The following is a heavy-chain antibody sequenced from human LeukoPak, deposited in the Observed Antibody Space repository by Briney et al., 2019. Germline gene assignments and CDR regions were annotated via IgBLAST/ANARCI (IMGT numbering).Heavy chain of an antibody. CDR1: GYSISSGYY. CDR3: ARVRGYYGSGTYRPFDY. CDR2: VYQSGST. Sequence: PSETLSLTCTVSGYSISSGYYWGWIRQPPRKGLEWIGSVYQSGSTHYNPSLKSRVTISVDTSKNQFSLKLSSVTAADTAVYYCARVRGYYGSGTYRPFDYWGQGTLVTVSS. J-gene: IGHJ4*02. V-gene: IGHV4-38-2*02. D-gene: IGHD3-10*01.